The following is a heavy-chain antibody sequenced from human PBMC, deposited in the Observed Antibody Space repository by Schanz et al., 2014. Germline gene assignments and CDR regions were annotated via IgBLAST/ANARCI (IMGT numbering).Heavy chain of an antibody. CDR1: GGSISSGGYY. J-gene: IGHJ6*03. D-gene: IGHD4-17*01. CDR3: ARGVNFDSGDAFFNYYYYYMDV. V-gene: IGHV4-31*03. CDR2: IYYSGST. Sequence: QVQLQESGPGLVKPSQTLSLTCTVSGGSISSGGYYWSWIRLHPGKGLEWIGYIYYSGSTYYNPSLKSRVTISVDTSKNQSSQKLSSVTAADTAVYYCARGVNFDSGDAFFNYYYYYMDVWGKGTTGTVSS.